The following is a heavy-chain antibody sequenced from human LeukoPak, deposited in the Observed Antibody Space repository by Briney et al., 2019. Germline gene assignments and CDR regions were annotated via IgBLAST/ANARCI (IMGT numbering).Heavy chain of an antibody. Sequence: PGGSLRLSCAASGFTFSSYAMHWVRQAPGKGLEWVAVISYDGSNKYYADSVKGRFTISRDNSKNTLHLQMNSLRAEDTAIYYCAKDDHFDYWGQGTLVTVSS. J-gene: IGHJ4*02. CDR1: GFTFSSYA. CDR2: ISYDGSNK. CDR3: AKDDHFDY. V-gene: IGHV3-30-3*01.